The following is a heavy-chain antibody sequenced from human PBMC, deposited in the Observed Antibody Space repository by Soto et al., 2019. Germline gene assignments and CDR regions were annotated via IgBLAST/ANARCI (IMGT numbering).Heavy chain of an antibody. Sequence: GSLRLSCAASGFTFSSYEMNWVRQAPGKGLEWVSYISSSGSTIYYADSVKGRFTISRDNAKNSLYLQMNSLRAEDTAVYYCARGGQQLAPLDYWGQGTLVTVSS. J-gene: IGHJ4*02. CDR3: ARGGQQLAPLDY. CDR2: ISSSGSTI. V-gene: IGHV3-48*03. CDR1: GFTFSSYE. D-gene: IGHD6-13*01.